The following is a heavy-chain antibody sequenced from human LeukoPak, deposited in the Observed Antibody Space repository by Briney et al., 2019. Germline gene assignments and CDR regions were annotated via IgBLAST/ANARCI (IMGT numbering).Heavy chain of an antibody. CDR1: GFTFSNAW. Sequence: GGSLRLSCAASGFTFSNAWMSWVRQAPGKGLEWVGRIKSKTDGGTTEYAAPVKGRYTISRDDSKNTLYLQMNSLKTEDTAVYYCTTVYVTPGIAVAGILWGQGTMVTVSS. V-gene: IGHV3-15*01. D-gene: IGHD6-19*01. J-gene: IGHJ3*01. CDR3: TTVYVTPGIAVAGIL. CDR2: IKSKTDGGTT.